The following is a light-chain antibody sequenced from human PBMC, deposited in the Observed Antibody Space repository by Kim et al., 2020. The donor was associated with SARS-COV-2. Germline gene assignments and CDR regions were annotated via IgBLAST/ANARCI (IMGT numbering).Light chain of an antibody. CDR2: GAS. CDR3: QQYENWPLT. V-gene: IGKV3-15*01. Sequence: ESVLTQSPATLSVSPGEGATLSCRASQSVSNSLAWYQQKPGQAPRLLIYGASTRATGIPARFSGSGSGTEFTLTISSLQSEDFAVYYCQQYENWPLTFGGGTKVDIK. CDR1: QSVSNS. J-gene: IGKJ4*01.